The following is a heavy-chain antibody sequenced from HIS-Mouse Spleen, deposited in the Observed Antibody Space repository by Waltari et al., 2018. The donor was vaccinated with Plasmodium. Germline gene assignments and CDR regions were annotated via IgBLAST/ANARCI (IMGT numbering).Heavy chain of an antibody. CDR2: ISSSSRYI. Sequence: EVQLVESGGGLVKPGGSLRLSCAASGFTFSSYSMTWVRQVPGKGLEWVSAISSSSRYIYYADSGKGRFTISRDNAKNSLYLQMNSLRAEDTAVYYCAREDILTAYYNDYWYFDLWGRGTLVTVSS. CDR3: AREDILTAYYNDYWYFDL. CDR1: GFTFSSYS. J-gene: IGHJ2*01. V-gene: IGHV3-21*01. D-gene: IGHD3-9*01.